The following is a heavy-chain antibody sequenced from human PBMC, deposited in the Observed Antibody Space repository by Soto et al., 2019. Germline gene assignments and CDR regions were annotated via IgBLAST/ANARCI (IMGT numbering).Heavy chain of an antibody. J-gene: IGHJ4*02. D-gene: IGHD1-26*01. CDR2: IWYDGSNK. V-gene: IGHV3-33*01. CDR3: ARGSYSGSYLDYFDY. CDR1: GFTFSSYG. Sequence: QVQLVESGGGVVQPGRSLRLSCAASGFTFSSYGMHWVRQAPGKGLEWVAVIWYDGSNKYYADSVKGRFTISRDNSKNTLYLQMNSLRAEDTAVYYCARGSYSGSYLDYFDYWGQGTLVTVSS.